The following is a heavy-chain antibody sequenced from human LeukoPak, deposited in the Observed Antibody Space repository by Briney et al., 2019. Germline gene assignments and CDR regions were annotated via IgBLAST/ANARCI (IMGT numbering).Heavy chain of an antibody. J-gene: IGHJ4*02. CDR2: ISGSGGST. Sequence: GGSLRLSCAASGFTFDDYAMHWVRQAPGKGLEWVSGISGSGGSTHYADSVKGRFTISRDNSKNTLYLQMNSLRAEDTAVYYCAKGGTMVRGVIISDYFEYWGQGSLVTVSS. V-gene: IGHV3-23*01. CDR1: GFTFDDYA. CDR3: AKGGTMVRGVIISDYFEY. D-gene: IGHD3-10*01.